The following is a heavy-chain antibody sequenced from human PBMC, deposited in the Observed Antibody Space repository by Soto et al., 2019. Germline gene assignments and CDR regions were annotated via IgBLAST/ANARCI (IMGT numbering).Heavy chain of an antibody. J-gene: IGHJ3*02. D-gene: IGHD3-22*01. CDR1: GGSISSSSYY. Sequence: SETLSLTCTVSGGSISSSSYYWGWIRQPPGKGLELIGSIFFSGSTYFNPSLKSRVTISVDTSKNQFSLKLSSVTAADTAVYYCARGHDSSGYYAYGAFDIWGQGTMVTV. CDR2: IFFSGST. V-gene: IGHV4-39*01. CDR3: ARGHDSSGYYAYGAFDI.